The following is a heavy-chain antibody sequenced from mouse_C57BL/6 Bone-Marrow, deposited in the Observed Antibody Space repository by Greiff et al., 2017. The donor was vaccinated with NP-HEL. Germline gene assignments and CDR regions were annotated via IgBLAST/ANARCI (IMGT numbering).Heavy chain of an antibody. CDR2: ISSGGDYI. J-gene: IGHJ3*01. D-gene: IGHD3-2*02. Sequence: EVHLVESGEGLVKPGGSLKLSCAASGFTFSSYAMSWVRQTPEKRLEWVAYISSGGDYIYYADTVKGRFTISRDNARNTLYLQMSRLKSEDTAMYYCTRGETAQATTWFAYWGQGTLVTVSA. V-gene: IGHV5-9-1*02. CDR1: GFTFSSYA. CDR3: TRGETAQATTWFAY.